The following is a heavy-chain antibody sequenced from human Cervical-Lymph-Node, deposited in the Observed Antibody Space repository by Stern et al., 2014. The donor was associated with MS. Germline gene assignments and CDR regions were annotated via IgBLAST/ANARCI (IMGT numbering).Heavy chain of an antibody. V-gene: IGHV1-46*01. Sequence: QLVQSGAEVRKPWASVKVSCKASGYTLTRYYMHSVRQAPGQGLEWMGIINPRVGSSSYAPQFQARVTLTRDTSTGTFYMERSSLRAEDTAVYYCAGGHTFDFWGQGTLVTVSS. CDR2: INPRVGSS. J-gene: IGHJ4*02. CDR3: AGGHTFDF. CDR1: GYTLTRYY.